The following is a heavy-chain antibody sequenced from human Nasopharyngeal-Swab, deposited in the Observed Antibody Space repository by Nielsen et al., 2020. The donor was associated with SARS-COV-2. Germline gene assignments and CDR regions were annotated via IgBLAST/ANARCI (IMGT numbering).Heavy chain of an antibody. CDR2: ISASGGST. CDR1: GFTFSSYA. Sequence: GGSLRLSCAASGFTFSSYAMTWVRQAPGKGLEWVSAISASGGSTYYADSVRGRFTISRDNSKNTLYLQMNSLRAEDTAVYYCARVLGGSYYAAFDIWGQGTMVTVSS. D-gene: IGHD1-26*01. J-gene: IGHJ3*02. V-gene: IGHV3-23*01. CDR3: ARVLGGSYYAAFDI.